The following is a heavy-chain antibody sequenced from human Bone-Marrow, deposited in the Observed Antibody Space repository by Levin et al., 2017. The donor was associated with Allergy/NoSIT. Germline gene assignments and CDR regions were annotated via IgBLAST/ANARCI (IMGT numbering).Heavy chain of an antibody. CDR3: ASEGALGFGESRSFDC. CDR1: GGNFSTYG. D-gene: IGHD3-10*01. CDR2: IIPIFGTT. J-gene: IGHJ4*02. V-gene: IGHV1-69*13. Sequence: ASVKVSCKASGGNFSTYGITWVRQAPGQGLEWMGGIIPIFGTTNYAQKFQGRVTITADESTSTAYMELSSLRYEDTAVYYCASEGALGFGESRSFDCWGQGTVVTVFS.